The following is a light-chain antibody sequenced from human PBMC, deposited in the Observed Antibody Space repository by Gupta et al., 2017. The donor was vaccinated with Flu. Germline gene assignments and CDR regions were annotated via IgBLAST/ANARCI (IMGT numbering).Light chain of an antibody. CDR3: CSYAGSSWV. V-gene: IGLV2-11*01. Sequence: QSALTQPRSVSGSPGQSVTIPCTGTSSDVGGYNYVSWYQQHPGKAPKLMIYDGSKRPAGVPDRFSGSKSGNTAALTISGLQAEDEDDYYCCSYAGSSWVFGGGTKLTVL. J-gene: IGLJ3*02. CDR1: SSDVGGYNY. CDR2: DGS.